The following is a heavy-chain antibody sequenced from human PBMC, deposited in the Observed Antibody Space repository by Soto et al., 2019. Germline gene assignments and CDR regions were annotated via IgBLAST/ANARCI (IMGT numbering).Heavy chain of an antibody. CDR3: ARGWSNGGTHFDY. Sequence: GGSLRLSCAASGFTVSDSEMEWVRQTPGKGLEWISYISISGTTIYSDSVRGRFTISRDNAKNSLFLHMIGLRAEDSALYYCARGWSNGGTHFDYWGQGTLVTAPQ. CDR1: GFTVSDSE. J-gene: IGHJ4*02. CDR2: ISISGTT. D-gene: IGHD2-15*01. V-gene: IGHV3-48*03.